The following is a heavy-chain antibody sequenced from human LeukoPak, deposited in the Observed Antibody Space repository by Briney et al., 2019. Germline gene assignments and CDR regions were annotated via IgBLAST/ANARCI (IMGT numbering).Heavy chain of an antibody. J-gene: IGHJ6*04. CDR3: VRESGIWSGRGIGRPLDV. CDR2: ISYDGSDK. Sequence: GGSLRLSCAASNFTFGSYGMNWVRHVPGKGLEWVAYISYDGSDKYYTDSVKGRFTISRDNAKNTLYLQMNSLRAEDTAVYYCVRESGIWSGRGIGRPLDVWGKGTTVTVSS. CDR1: NFTFGSYG. D-gene: IGHD3-3*01. V-gene: IGHV3-33*01.